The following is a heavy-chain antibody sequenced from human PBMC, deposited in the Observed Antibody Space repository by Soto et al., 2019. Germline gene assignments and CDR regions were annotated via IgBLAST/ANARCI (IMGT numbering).Heavy chain of an antibody. CDR1: GGSISSSNW. CDR3: ARDRSGGLIDY. J-gene: IGHJ4*02. V-gene: IGHV4-4*02. D-gene: IGHD2-15*01. CDR2: XYXSXXX. Sequence: SETLSLTCAVAGGSISSSNWWSWVRQPPGKGXEXIXXXYXSXXXYXXXXLKSRVTISVDRSKNQFSLKLSSVTAADTAVYYCARDRSGGLIDYWGQGTLVTVSS.